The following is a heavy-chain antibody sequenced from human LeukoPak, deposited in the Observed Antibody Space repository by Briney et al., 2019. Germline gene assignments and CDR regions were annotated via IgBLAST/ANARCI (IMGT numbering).Heavy chain of an antibody. Sequence: ASVKVSCKASGHTFTGYYMHWVRQAPGQGLEWMGWINANSGGTNYAQKFQGRVTMTRDTSISTAYMELSRLRSEDTAVYYCARGYNFDWHSIKDAFDIWGQGTMVTVSS. CDR1: GHTFTGYY. D-gene: IGHD3-9*01. CDR3: ARGYNFDWHSIKDAFDI. V-gene: IGHV1-2*02. CDR2: INANSGGT. J-gene: IGHJ3*02.